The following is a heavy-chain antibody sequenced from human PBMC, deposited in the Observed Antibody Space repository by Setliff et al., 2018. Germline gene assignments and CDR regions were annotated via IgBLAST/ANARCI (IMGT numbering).Heavy chain of an antibody. CDR3: ARGALVLQFLEWLPRFYYMDV. V-gene: IGHV1-8*02. Sequence: ASVKVSCKASGYTFTAYDIVWVRQATGQGLEWMGWMNPNSGRTGYPQKFQGRVTMTRNTSISTAYMELSSLRSEYTAVYFCARGALVLQFLEWLPRFYYMDVWGKGTTVTVSS. J-gene: IGHJ6*03. CDR1: GYTFTAYD. D-gene: IGHD3-3*01. CDR2: MNPNSGRT.